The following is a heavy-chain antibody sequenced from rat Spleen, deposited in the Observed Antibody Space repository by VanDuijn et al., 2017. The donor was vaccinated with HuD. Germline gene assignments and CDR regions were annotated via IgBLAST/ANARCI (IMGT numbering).Heavy chain of an antibody. CDR1: GFTFSDHY. V-gene: IGHV5-22*01. CDR3: ARGHTMGMDYFDY. J-gene: IGHJ2*01. Sequence: EVQLVESGGGLVQPGRSLKLSCAASGFTFSDHYMAWVRQAPKKGLEWVSSISYKGSSTYYGDSVNGRFTIYRDNARNNLYMQMNSLRSEDTANYYCARGHTMGMDYFDYWGQGVMVTVSS. D-gene: IGHD1-7*01. CDR2: ISYKGSST.